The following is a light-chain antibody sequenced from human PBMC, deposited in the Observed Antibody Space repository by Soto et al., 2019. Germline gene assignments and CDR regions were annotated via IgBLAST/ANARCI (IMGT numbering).Light chain of an antibody. V-gene: IGLV2-14*01. Sequence: QSALTQPASVSGSPGQSITISCTGTSSDVGGYNYASWYQQHPGKAPKLMIYEVSNRPSGVSNRFYGSKFGNTASLTISGIHAEDEDDYYCSSYTSSSTLVFGGGTKLTVL. CDR2: EVS. CDR3: SSYTSSSTLV. J-gene: IGLJ2*01. CDR1: SSDVGGYNY.